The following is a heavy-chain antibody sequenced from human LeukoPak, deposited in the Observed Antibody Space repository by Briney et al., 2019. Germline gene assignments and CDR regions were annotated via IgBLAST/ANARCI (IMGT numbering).Heavy chain of an antibody. V-gene: IGHV3-23*01. Sequence: GGSLRLSCAASGFTFSSYAMSWVRQAPGKGLEWVSAISGSGGSTYYADSVKGRFTISRDNPKNSLYLQMNSLRAEDTAVYYCAKGRGRIFCSGGSCHNDAFDIWGQGTMVTVSS. J-gene: IGHJ3*02. CDR1: GFTFSSYA. CDR3: AKGRGRIFCSGGSCHNDAFDI. D-gene: IGHD2-15*01. CDR2: ISGSGGST.